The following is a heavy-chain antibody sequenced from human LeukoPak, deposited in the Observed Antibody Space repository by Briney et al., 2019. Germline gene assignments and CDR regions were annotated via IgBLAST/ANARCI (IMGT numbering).Heavy chain of an antibody. CDR1: GFTFGSYA. J-gene: IGHJ4*02. D-gene: IGHD3-3*01. Sequence: GGSLRLSCAASGFTFGSYAMSWVRQAPGKGLEWVSYISGRGGSTFYADSVKGRLTISRDNSKNTLFLQMNSLRAEDTAMYYCVKGGTDYDFWNDSSYLYYFDFWGQGTLVTVSS. CDR2: ISGRGGST. CDR3: VKGGTDYDFWNDSSYLYYFDF. V-gene: IGHV3-23*01.